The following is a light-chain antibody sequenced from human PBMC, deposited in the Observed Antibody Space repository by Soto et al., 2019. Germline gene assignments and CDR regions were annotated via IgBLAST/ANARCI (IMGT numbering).Light chain of an antibody. V-gene: IGLV8-61*01. Sequence: QTVVTQEPSFSVSPGGTVTLTCGLSSGSVSTSYYPSWYQQTPGQAPRTLIYNTYTRSSGVPDRFAASILGDKAALTITGAQADDEAYYYCVLYMGSGISVFGGGTKVTVL. CDR3: VLYMGSGISV. CDR2: NTY. CDR1: SGSVSTSYY. J-gene: IGLJ2*01.